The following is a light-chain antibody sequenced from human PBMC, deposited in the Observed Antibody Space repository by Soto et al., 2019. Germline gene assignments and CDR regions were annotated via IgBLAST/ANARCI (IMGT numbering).Light chain of an antibody. CDR1: QSVLYNSNNKNH. Sequence: DFVMTQAPDSLAVSLGERATINCKSSQSVLYNSNNKNHLGWFQQKPGHPPKLLIYGASFRPSGVPDRFSGSGSGTEFTLTISSLQAEYVAVYYCQQYYSIPFTFGQGTKLEI. CDR2: GAS. CDR3: QQYYSIPFT. J-gene: IGKJ2*01. V-gene: IGKV4-1*01.